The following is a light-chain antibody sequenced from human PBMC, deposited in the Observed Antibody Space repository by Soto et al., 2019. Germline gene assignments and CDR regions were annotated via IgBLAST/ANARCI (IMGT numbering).Light chain of an antibody. V-gene: IGKV1-5*03. Sequence: DIQMTQSPSTLSASVGDRVTITCRASQSISSWLAWYQQKPGKAPKLLIYKASTLESGVPSNFSGSGSGTEFTLTINSQQPEDFATYYCQQYNSYPWTFGQGTKVDVK. CDR3: QQYNSYPWT. J-gene: IGKJ1*01. CDR2: KAS. CDR1: QSISSW.